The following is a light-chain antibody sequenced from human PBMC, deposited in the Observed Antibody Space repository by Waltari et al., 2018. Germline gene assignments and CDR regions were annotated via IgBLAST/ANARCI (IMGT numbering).Light chain of an antibody. CDR3: QQCNNWYT. J-gene: IGKJ2*01. Sequence: EIVMTQSPATLSVSPGERATLSCRASQSVGTNLAWYQQKPGQAPRLPIYDASTRATGIPARFSGSGSGTEFTLTLNSLQSEDFAVYYCQQCNNWYTFGQGTKLEIK. CDR1: QSVGTN. CDR2: DAS. V-gene: IGKV3-15*01.